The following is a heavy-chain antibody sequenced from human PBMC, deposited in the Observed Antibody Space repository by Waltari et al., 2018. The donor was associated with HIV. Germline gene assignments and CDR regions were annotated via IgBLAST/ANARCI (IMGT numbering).Heavy chain of an antibody. Sequence: EVQLVESGGVVVQPGGSLRLSCAASGFTFDDYTMHWVRQAPGKGLEWVSLISWDVGSTYNADSVKGRFTISRDNSKNSLYLQMNSLRTEDTALYYCAKDIGGYDSFYYYYGMDVWGQGTTVTVSS. J-gene: IGHJ6*02. CDR1: GFTFDDYT. D-gene: IGHD5-12*01. V-gene: IGHV3-43*01. CDR2: ISWDVGST. CDR3: AKDIGGYDSFYYYYGMDV.